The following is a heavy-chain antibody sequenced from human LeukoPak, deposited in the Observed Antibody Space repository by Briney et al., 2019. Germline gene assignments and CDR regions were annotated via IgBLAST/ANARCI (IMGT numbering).Heavy chain of an antibody. J-gene: IGHJ4*02. CDR1: GGSISSSSYY. D-gene: IGHD6-13*01. V-gene: IGHV4-39*01. CDR2: IYYSGST. Sequence: SETLSLTCTVSGGSISSSSYYWGWIRQPPGKGLEWIGSIYYSGSTYYTPSLKSRVTISVDTSKNQFSLKLSSVTAADTAVYYCARLSDFISAADYWGQGTLVTVS. CDR3: ARLSDFISAADY.